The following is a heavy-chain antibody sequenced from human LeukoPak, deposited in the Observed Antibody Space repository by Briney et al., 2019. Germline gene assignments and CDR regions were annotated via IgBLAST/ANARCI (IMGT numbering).Heavy chain of an antibody. CDR1: GGTFSSYA. D-gene: IGHD3-10*01. J-gene: IGHJ6*02. CDR3: ARDSPYMVRGVNRAHYGMDV. V-gene: IGHV1-69*05. CDR2: IIPIFGTA. Sequence: ASVKVSCKASGGTFSSYAISWVRQAPGQGLEWMGGIIPIFGTANYAQKFQGRVTITTDESTSTAYMELSSLRSEDTAVYYCARDSPYMVRGVNRAHYGMDVWGQGATVTVSS.